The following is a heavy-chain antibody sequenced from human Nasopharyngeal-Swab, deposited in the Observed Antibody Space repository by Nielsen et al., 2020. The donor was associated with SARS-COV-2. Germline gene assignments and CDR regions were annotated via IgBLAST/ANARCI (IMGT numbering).Heavy chain of an antibody. V-gene: IGHV1-69*13. CDR1: GGTFSSYA. J-gene: IGHJ6*03. D-gene: IGHD2-8*02. CDR3: ARGPTVSSMYWYYMDV. CDR2: IIPIFGTA. Sequence: SVKVFCKASGGTFSSYAISWVRQAPGQGLEWMGGIIPIFGTANYAQKFQGRVTITADESTSTAYMELSSLRSEDTAVYYCARGPTVSSMYWYYMDVWGKGTTVTVSS.